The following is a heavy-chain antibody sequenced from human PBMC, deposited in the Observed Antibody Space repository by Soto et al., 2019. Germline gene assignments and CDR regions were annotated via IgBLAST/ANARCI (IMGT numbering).Heavy chain of an antibody. Sequence: GGSLRLSCAASGFTFSSYAMSWVRQAPGKGLEWVSAISGSGGSTYYADSVKGRFTISRDNSKNTLYLQMNSLRAEDPAVYYCAKVGIVGPTAPPVAGAFDIWGQGTMVTVSS. CDR1: GFTFSSYA. CDR2: ISGSGGST. CDR3: AKVGIVGPTAPPVAGAFDI. D-gene: IGHD1-26*01. V-gene: IGHV3-23*01. J-gene: IGHJ3*02.